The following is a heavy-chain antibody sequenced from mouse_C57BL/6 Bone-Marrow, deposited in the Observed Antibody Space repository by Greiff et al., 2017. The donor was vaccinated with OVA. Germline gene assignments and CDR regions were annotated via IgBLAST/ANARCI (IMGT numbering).Heavy chain of an antibody. J-gene: IGHJ2*01. CDR1: GYTFTSYW. CDR3: ARSLFDY. CDR2: IDPSDSYT. V-gene: IGHV1-50*01. Sequence: VQLQQPGAELVKPGASVKLSCKASGYTFTSYWMQWVKQRPGQGLEWIGEIDPSDSYTNYNQKFKGKATLTVDTSSSTAYMQLSSLTSEDSAVYYCARSLFDYWGQDTTLTVSS.